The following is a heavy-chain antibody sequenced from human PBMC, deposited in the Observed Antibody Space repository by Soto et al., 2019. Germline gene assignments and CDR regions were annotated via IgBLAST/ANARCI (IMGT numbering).Heavy chain of an antibody. CDR2: ISPNSGDT. J-gene: IGHJ3*02. CDR3: ARDRVDTSGWYGSAFDI. V-gene: IGHV1-2*02. D-gene: IGHD6-19*01. Sequence: QVQLVQSGAEVKKPGASVKVSCKASGYTFTGHYMHWVRQAPGQGLEWMGWISPNSGDTNYAQKFQGRVTMTRDTSISTAYMELSRLRSDDTVVYYCARDRVDTSGWYGSAFDIWGQGTMVSVSS. CDR1: GYTFTGHY.